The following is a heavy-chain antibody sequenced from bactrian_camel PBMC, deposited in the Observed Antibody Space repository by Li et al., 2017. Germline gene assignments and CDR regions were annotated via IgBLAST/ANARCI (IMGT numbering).Heavy chain of an antibody. CDR3: AVSKQNGGGWPS. Sequence: VQLVESGGGSVQAGGSLKLSCAASGNTNSIYFMGWFRQAPGKGRDGVAIMSLGVDTFYADSVKGRFTISRDIAKNTVYLQMNSLKSEDTALYYCAVSKQNGGGWPSWGQGTQVTVS. D-gene: IGHD7*01. CDR1: GNTNSIYF. CDR2: IMSLGVDT. J-gene: IGHJ6*01. V-gene: IGHV3S40*01.